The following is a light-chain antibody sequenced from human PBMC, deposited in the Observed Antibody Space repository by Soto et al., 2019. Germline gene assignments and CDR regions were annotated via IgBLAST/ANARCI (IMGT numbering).Light chain of an antibody. CDR3: KPAPQTPLT. CDR2: LGS. V-gene: IGKV2-28*01. Sequence: DIVMTQSPLSLPVTPGEPASISCRSSQSLLHSNGYNYLDWYLQKPGQSPQLLIHLGSNRASGVPDRFSGNGSGKDFTMKISRVEAEDVGVYYYKPAPQTPLTFGGGTKVEIK. J-gene: IGKJ4*01. CDR1: QSLLHSNGYNY.